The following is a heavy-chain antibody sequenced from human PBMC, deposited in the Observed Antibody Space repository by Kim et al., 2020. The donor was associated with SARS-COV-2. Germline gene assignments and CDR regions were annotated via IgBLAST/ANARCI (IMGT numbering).Heavy chain of an antibody. Sequence: IDNATSVKARFTLSRNNAKNSLYLQMNSLRADDTALYYCATWAYTYFFDYWGQGTLVTVSS. V-gene: IGHV3-9*01. CDR3: ATWAYTYFFDY. D-gene: IGHD1-26*01. CDR2: I. J-gene: IGHJ4*02.